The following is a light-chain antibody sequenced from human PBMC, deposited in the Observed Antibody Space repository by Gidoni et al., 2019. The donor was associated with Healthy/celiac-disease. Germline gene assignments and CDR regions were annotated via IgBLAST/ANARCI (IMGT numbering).Light chain of an antibody. Sequence: DIQLTQSPSFLSASVGDRVTITCRASQGISSYLAWYQQKPGKAPKLLIYAASTLQSGVPSRFSGSGSGTEFTHTSSSLQPEDFATYYCQQLNSYLFTFGPGTKVDIK. CDR1: QGISSY. J-gene: IGKJ3*01. V-gene: IGKV1-9*01. CDR3: QQLNSYLFT. CDR2: AAS.